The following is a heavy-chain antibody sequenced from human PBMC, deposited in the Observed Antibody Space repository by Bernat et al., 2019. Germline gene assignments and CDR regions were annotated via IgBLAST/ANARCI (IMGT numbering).Heavy chain of an antibody. CDR3: AKARAPYSSSWGSFGH. CDR1: GFTFSSYG. V-gene: IGHV3-30*18. D-gene: IGHD6-13*01. J-gene: IGHJ4*02. Sequence: QVQLVESGGGVVQPGRSLRLYCAASGFTFSSYGMHWVRQAPGKGLEWVAVISYDGSNKYYADSVKGRFTISRDNSKNTLYLQMNSLRAEDTAVYYCAKARAPYSSSWGSFGHWGQGTLVTVSS. CDR2: ISYDGSNK.